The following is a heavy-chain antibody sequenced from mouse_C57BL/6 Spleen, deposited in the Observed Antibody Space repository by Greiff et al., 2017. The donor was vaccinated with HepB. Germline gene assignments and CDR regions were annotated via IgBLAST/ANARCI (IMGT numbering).Heavy chain of an antibody. V-gene: IGHV1-55*01. Sequence: LVESGAELVKPGASVKMSCKASGYTFTSYWITWVKQRPGQGLEWIGDIYPGSGSTNYNEKFKSKATLTVGTSSSTAYMQLSSLTSEDSAVYYCAREEGAPGFAYWGQGTLVTVSA. J-gene: IGHJ3*01. CDR1: GYTFTSYW. CDR3: AREEGAPGFAY. CDR2: IYPGSGST. D-gene: IGHD6-1*01.